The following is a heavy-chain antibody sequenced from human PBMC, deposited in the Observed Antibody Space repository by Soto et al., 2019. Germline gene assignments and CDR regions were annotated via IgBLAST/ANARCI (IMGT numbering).Heavy chain of an antibody. J-gene: IGHJ5*02. CDR3: ARDRGHRSWTQVRLDT. CDR2: IKEDGSEK. Sequence: EVQVVESGGGLVQPEGSLRLSCAVSGFTFSSYWMSWVRQAPGMGLEWVANIKEDGSEKYYVDSVKGRFTISRDNAKNLLFLKMNSLRADDTAVYYCARDRGHRSWTQVRLDTWGQGTLVTVSS. CDR1: GFTFSSYW. D-gene: IGHD6-13*01. V-gene: IGHV3-7*01.